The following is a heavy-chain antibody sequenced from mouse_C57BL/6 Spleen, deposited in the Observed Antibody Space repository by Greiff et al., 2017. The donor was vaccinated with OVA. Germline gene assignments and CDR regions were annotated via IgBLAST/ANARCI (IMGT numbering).Heavy chain of an antibody. D-gene: IGHD2-3*01. J-gene: IGHJ1*03. CDR2: INYDGSST. CDR1: GFTFSDYY. Sequence: VQLVESEGGLVQPGSSMKLSCTASGFTFSDYYMAWVRQVPEKGLEWVANINYDGSSTYYLDSLKSRFIISRDNAKNILYLQMSSLKSEDTATYYCARDDGYYGSYWYFDVWGTGTTVTVSS. V-gene: IGHV5-16*01. CDR3: ARDDGYYGSYWYFDV.